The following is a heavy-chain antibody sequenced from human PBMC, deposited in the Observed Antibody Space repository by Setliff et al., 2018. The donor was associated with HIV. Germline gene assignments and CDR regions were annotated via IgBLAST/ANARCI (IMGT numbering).Heavy chain of an antibody. CDR1: LFTFGDYT. V-gene: IGHV3-49*04. J-gene: IGHJ4*02. D-gene: IGHD3-10*01. CDR2: IRSKTYGGTT. Sequence: PGGSLRLSCAASLFTFGDYTMSWVRQAPGKGLEWVGFIRSKTYGGTTEYAASVKGRFTISRDDSKNTLYLQMNSLITEDTAVYYCTTYYFGSGTYGPTNWGQGTLVTVSS. CDR3: TTYYFGSGTYGPTN.